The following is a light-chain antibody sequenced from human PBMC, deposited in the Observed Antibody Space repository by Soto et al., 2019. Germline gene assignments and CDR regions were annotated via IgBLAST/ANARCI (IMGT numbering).Light chain of an antibody. V-gene: IGKV3-15*01. CDR1: QSVTSSY. Sequence: VLTQSPATLSLSPGERATLSCRASQSVTSSYLAWYQQTPGQPPRLVMYAASTRATGIPARFSGGGSGTEFTLTISSLQSEDFAVYYCQHYNNWPPWTFGQGTKVDIK. CDR2: AAS. CDR3: QHYNNWPPWT. J-gene: IGKJ1*01.